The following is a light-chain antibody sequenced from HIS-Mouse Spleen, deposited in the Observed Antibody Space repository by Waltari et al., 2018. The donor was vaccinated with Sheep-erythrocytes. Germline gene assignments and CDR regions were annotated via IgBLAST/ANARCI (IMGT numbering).Light chain of an antibody. V-gene: IGLV2-11*01. J-gene: IGLJ2*01. CDR1: SSDVGGYNY. CDR3: CSYAGSYTLV. CDR2: DVS. Sequence: QSALTQPGSVSGSPGQSVTISCTGTSSDVGGYNYFSWYQQHPGKAPKLMIYDVSKRPSGVPDRFSGSKSGNTASLTISGLQAEDEADYYCCSYAGSYTLVFGGGTKLTVL.